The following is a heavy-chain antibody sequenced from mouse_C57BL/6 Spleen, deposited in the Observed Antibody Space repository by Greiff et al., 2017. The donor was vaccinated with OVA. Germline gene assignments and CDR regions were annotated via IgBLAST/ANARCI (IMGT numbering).Heavy chain of an antibody. V-gene: IGHV2-6*01. D-gene: IGHD2-4*01. Sequence: VQLKESGPGLVAPSQSLSISCTVSGFSLTSYGVDWVRQSPGKGLEWLGVIWGVGSTNYYSALKSRLSISKDNSKSQVFLKMNSLQTEDTAMYYCAREDDYDGFAYWGQGTLVTVSA. CDR2: IWGVGST. CDR3: AREDDYDGFAY. J-gene: IGHJ3*01. CDR1: GFSLTSYG.